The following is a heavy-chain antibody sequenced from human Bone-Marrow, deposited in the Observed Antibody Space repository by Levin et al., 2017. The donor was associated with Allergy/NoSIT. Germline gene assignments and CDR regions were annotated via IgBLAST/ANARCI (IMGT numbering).Heavy chain of an antibody. CDR3: ASFAAGSFYYGLDV. CDR1: RFTFNTYA. J-gene: IGHJ6*02. V-gene: IGHV3-23*01. CDR2: VSGSAGRT. D-gene: IGHD6-13*01. Sequence: GGSLRLSCTDSRFTFNTYAMSWVRQAPGKRLEWLSAVSGSAGRTHYADSVKGRFTISRDNAKNTLYLDMSSLRAEDPAVYYCASFAAGSFYYGLDVWGQGTTVAVSS.